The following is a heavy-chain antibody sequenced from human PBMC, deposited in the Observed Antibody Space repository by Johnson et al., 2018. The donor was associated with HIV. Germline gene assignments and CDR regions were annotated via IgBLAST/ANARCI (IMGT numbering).Heavy chain of an antibody. D-gene: IGHD3-16*01. CDR2: INSDGSST. V-gene: IGHV3-74*01. CDR3: ARGKRWGLMIRFGGPHAFDS. Sequence: VQLVESGGGLVQPGGSLRLSCAASGFTFSSYWMHWVRQAPGKGLVWVSRINSDGSSTSYADSVKGRFTISRDNARNTLYLQMNSLRAEDTAVYYCARGKRWGLMIRFGGPHAFDSWGQGTMVTVSS. J-gene: IGHJ3*02. CDR1: GFTFSSYW.